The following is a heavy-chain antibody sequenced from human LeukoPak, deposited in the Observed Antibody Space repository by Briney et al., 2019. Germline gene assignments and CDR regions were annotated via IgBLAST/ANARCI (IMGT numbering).Heavy chain of an antibody. Sequence: GGSLRLSCTASGFTFGDYTMSWVRQAPGKGLEWVGFIRSKAYGGTTEYAASVKGRFTISRDDSKSIAYLQMNSLKTEDTAVYYCTREIAVAGTLGYWGQGTLVTVSS. D-gene: IGHD6-19*01. CDR1: GFTFGDYT. J-gene: IGHJ4*02. CDR2: IRSKAYGGTT. V-gene: IGHV3-49*04. CDR3: TREIAVAGTLGY.